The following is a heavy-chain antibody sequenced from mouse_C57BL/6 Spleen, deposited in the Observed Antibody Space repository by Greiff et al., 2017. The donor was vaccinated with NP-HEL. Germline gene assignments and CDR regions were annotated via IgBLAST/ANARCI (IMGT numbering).Heavy chain of an antibody. CDR3: TRSYDGYYAMDY. Sequence: VQLQQSGAELVRPGASVTLSCKASGYTFTDYEMHWVKQTPVHGLEWIGAIDPETGGTAYNQKFKGKAILTADKSSSTAYMELRSLTSEDSAVYYCTRSYDGYYAMDYWGQGTSVTVSS. CDR2: IDPETGGT. D-gene: IGHD2-3*01. V-gene: IGHV1-15*01. CDR1: GYTFTDYE. J-gene: IGHJ4*01.